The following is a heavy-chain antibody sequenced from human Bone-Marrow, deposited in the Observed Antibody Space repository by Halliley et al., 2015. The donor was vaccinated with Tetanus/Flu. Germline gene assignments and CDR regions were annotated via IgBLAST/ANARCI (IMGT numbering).Heavy chain of an antibody. V-gene: IGHV3-20*03. CDR2: INGNGDGT. D-gene: IGHD5-18*01. J-gene: IGHJ4*02. Sequence: GINGNGDGTDYADSVKGRFTISRDNAENSLYLQMDSLRAEDTAFYYCARAKSVDTTMAGLDYWGQGTLVTVSS. CDR3: ARAKSVDTTMAGLDY.